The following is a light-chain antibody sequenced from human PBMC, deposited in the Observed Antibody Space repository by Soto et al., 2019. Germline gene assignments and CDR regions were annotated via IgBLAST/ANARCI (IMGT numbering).Light chain of an antibody. Sequence: DIQMTQSPSTLSASVGDRVTITCRASQSISSWLAWYQQKPGKAPKLLIYDASSLENGVPSRFSGSGSGTEFTLTISSLQPDDFATYYCQQYNSYSPVTFGGGTKVEIK. CDR1: QSISSW. J-gene: IGKJ4*01. V-gene: IGKV1-5*01. CDR2: DAS. CDR3: QQYNSYSPVT.